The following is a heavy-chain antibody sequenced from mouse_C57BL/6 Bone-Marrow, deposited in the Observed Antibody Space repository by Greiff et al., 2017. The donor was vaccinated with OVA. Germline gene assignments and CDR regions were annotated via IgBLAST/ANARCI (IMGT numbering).Heavy chain of an antibody. J-gene: IGHJ3*01. CDR2: IRSKSNNYAT. CDR3: VRHGRWSLGDWFAY. V-gene: IGHV10-1*01. Sequence: EVKLVESGGGLVQPKGSLKLSCAASGFSFNTYAMNWVRQAPGKGLEWVARIRSKSNNYATYYADSVKDRFTISRDDSERMLYLQMNNLKTEDTAMYDCVRHGRWSLGDWFAYWGQGTLVTVSA. CDR1: GFSFNTYA. D-gene: IGHD2-3*01.